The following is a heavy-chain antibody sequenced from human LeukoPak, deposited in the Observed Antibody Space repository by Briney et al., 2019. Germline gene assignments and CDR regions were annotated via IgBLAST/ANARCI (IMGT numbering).Heavy chain of an antibody. CDR1: GQSISSAYY. J-gene: IGHJ5*02. D-gene: IGHD2-15*01. Sequence: SETLSLTCAVSGQSISSAYYWCWSQQPPEKGLGCIGSIYHSGSTYYNPSLKRRVTISVDTSKNHFSLKLSSVTAADTAVYYCARGSGSLVVAATPEGYNWFDPWGQGTLVTVSS. CDR2: IYHSGST. V-gene: IGHV4-38-2*01. CDR3: ARGSGSLVVAATPEGYNWFDP.